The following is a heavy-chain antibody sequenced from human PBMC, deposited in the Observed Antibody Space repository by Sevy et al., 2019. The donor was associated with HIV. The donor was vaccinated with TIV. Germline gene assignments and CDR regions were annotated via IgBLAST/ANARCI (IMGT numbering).Heavy chain of an antibody. CDR3: ARHLPDDFYYYYMDV. CDR2: VYSGGST. V-gene: IGHV4-39*01. CDR1: GDSISSNAFY. J-gene: IGHJ6*03. Sequence: SETLSLTCTVSGDSISSNAFYWGWLRQPPGKGLEWIGSVYSGGSTYDNPSLKSRVTISVDTSKNQFSLKLSSVTAADTAVYYCARHLPDDFYYYYMDVWGNGTTVTVSS.